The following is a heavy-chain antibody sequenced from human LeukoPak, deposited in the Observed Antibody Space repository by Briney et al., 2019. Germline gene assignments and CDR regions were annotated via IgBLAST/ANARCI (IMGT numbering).Heavy chain of an antibody. CDR2: IDPDSGGT. J-gene: IGHJ4*02. CDR3: ARVPGPYTTSRFDF. Sequence: ASVRVSCKASGYTFTGYYLHWVRQAPGQRPEWMGRIDPDSGGTHYGQKFQGRVTVTRDTSITTVYMELSGLTSDDTAVYYCARVPGPYTTSRFDFWGQGTLVTVSS. V-gene: IGHV1-2*02. D-gene: IGHD2-2*02. CDR1: GYTFTGYY.